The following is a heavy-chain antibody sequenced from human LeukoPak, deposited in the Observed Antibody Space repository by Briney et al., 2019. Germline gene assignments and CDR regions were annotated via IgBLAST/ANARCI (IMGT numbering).Heavy chain of an antibody. CDR2: ITGSGANT. V-gene: IGHV3-23*01. Sequence: GGSLRLSCATSGLTFSNYALTWVRQAPGKGLQGVSSITGSGANTYYADSVKGRFTMSRDNSKNTLYLQMNRLRAEDTALYYCTQDPNGDYIGAFDFWGQGTMVTVSS. J-gene: IGHJ3*01. CDR1: GLTFSNYA. CDR3: TQDPNGDYIGAFDF. D-gene: IGHD2-8*01.